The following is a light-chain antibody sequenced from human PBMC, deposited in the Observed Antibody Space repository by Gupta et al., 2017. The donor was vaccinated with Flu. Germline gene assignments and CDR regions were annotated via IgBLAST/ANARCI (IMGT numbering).Light chain of an antibody. CDR3: GTWHSNSKILWV. CDR2: DHSDSNK. V-gene: IGLV5-52*01. CDR1: SGFSCGDFW. J-gene: IGLJ3*02. Sequence: SSGFSCGDFWIRWYQQKPWNPPRYLLYDHSDSNKGQGSGVPSRFSGSNDASANAGILRISGLQPEDEADYYCGTWHSNSKILWVFGGGTKLTVL.